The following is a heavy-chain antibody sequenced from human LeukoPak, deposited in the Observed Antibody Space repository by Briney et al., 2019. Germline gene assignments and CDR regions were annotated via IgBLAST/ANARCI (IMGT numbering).Heavy chain of an antibody. Sequence: PSETLSLTCAVYGGSFSGHYWSWIRQPPGKGLEWIGEINHSGSTNYNPSLKSRVTISVDKSKNQFSLKLSSVTAADTAVYYCARENEGVVVVAATSYYYYYMDVWGKGTTVTVSS. J-gene: IGHJ6*03. CDR2: INHSGST. V-gene: IGHV4-34*01. D-gene: IGHD2-15*01. CDR3: ARENEGVVVVAATSYYYYYMDV. CDR1: GGSFSGHY.